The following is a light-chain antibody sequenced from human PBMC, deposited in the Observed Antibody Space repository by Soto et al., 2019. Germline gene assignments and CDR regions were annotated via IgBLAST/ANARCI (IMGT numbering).Light chain of an antibody. CDR2: GVS. Sequence: DIVLTQSPATLSLSPGDTVTLSCRASESLFGFLAWYQQKPGQAPRLLMYGVSNRATGIPARFSGGGSATDFTLTISSLQSEDSAFYFCQSYNDWPFASGLGTRLEI. J-gene: IGKJ2*01. CDR3: QSYNDWPFA. CDR1: ESLFGF. V-gene: IGKV3-11*01.